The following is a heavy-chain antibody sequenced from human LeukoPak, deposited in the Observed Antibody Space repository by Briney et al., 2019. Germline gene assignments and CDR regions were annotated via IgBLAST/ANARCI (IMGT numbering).Heavy chain of an antibody. CDR3: ARGITGTTYEPGVYDY. Sequence: GGSLRLSCAASGFTFSSYWMSWVRQAPGKGLEWVANIKQDGSEKYYVDSVKGRFTISRDNAKNSLYLQMNSLRAEDTAVYYCARGITGTTYEPGVYDYWGQGTLVTVSS. CDR2: IKQDGSEK. V-gene: IGHV3-7*01. CDR1: GFTFSSYW. D-gene: IGHD1-7*01. J-gene: IGHJ4*02.